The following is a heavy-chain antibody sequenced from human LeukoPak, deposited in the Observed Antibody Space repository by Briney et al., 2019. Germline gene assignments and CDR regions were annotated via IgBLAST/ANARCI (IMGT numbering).Heavy chain of an antibody. Sequence: SETLSLTCAVSGGSISSSNWWSWVRQPPGKGLEWIGEIYHSGSTNYNPSLKSRATISVDKSKNQFSLKLSSVTAADTAVYYCARDSGSYHFDYWGQGTLVTVSS. CDR2: IYHSGST. CDR3: ARDSGSYHFDY. D-gene: IGHD1-26*01. CDR1: GGSISSSNW. J-gene: IGHJ4*02. V-gene: IGHV4-4*02.